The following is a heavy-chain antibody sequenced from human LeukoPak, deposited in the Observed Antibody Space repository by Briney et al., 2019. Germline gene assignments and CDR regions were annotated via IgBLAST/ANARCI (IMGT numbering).Heavy chain of an antibody. J-gene: IGHJ4*03. D-gene: IGHD1-26*01. V-gene: IGHV3-64D*09. CDR3: VSDRETQEQI. CDR1: GFTFSNYN. Sequence: PGGSLRLSCAASGFTFSNYNMHWVRQAPGKGLEYVSAISYNGDSTYYVDSVKGRFTISRDNSKNTLDLQMSSLRPEDTAVYYCVSDRETQEQIWGPGTLVTVSS. CDR2: ISYNGDST.